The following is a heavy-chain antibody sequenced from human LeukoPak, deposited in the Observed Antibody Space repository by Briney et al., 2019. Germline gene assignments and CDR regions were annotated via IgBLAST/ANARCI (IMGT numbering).Heavy chain of an antibody. CDR1: GYTFTSYD. D-gene: IGHD3-3*01. V-gene: IGHV1-8*01. CDR2: INPKNGNT. J-gene: IGHJ6*02. Sequence: VASVKVSCKPSGYTFTSYDINWVRQATGQGLEWMGWINPKNGNTVYAQKFQGRVTMTRNTSISTAYMELSSLRSEDTAIYYCARGWRYYDFWSGYWERRKDYYGMEVWGPGTTVTVSS. CDR3: ARGWRYYDFWSGYWERRKDYYGMEV.